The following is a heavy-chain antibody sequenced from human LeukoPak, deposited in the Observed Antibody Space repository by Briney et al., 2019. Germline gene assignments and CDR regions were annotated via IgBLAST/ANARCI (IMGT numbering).Heavy chain of an antibody. CDR3: ARDPGSSSFDL. CDR1: GFSFSTYW. D-gene: IGHD6-13*01. V-gene: IGHV3-7*01. J-gene: IGHJ4*02. CDR2: IDRDGSVR. Sequence: GGSLRLSCSASGFSFSTYWMSWVRQTPETGLEFVANIDRDGSVRNYMDSLRGRSTISRDNAKKSMYQEINSLRADDTAVYYCARDPGSSSFDLWGRGALVTVSS.